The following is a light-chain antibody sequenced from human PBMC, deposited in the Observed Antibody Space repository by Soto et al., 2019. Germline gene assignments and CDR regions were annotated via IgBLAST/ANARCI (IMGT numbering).Light chain of an antibody. CDR1: RSLTRW. J-gene: IGKJ1*01. CDR3: QQYSTFWT. Sequence: QMFQSPSTLSASWGDRVTITCRASRSLTRWLAWYQQKPGRAPKLLIYETSILQSGVPSRFSGSGSGTDFTLTISGVQPDDIATYYCQQYSTFWTFGQGTRVEVK. CDR2: ETS. V-gene: IGKV1-5*03.